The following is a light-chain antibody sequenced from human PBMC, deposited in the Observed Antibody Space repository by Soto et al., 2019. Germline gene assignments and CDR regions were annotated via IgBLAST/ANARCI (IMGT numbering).Light chain of an antibody. V-gene: IGLV2-14*01. Sequence: QSALTQPASVSGSPGQSITISCTGSSSDVGGYNYVSWYQQHPGKAPKLMIYEVTNRPSGVSNRFSGSKSGNTASLTISGLQAEDEADYYCSAYRSSITPVVFGGGTKLTVL. CDR3: SAYRSSITPVV. CDR2: EVT. J-gene: IGLJ2*01. CDR1: SSDVGGYNY.